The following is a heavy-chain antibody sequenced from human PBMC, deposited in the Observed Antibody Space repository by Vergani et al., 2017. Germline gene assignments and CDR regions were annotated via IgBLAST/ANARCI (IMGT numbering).Heavy chain of an antibody. CDR1: GYTFTDYY. CDR2: ININSGAT. CDR3: ARLASVVVPAARPLDL. D-gene: IGHD2-2*01. J-gene: IGHJ4*02. V-gene: IGHV1-2*02. Sequence: QVQLVQSGAEVKKPGASVKVSCKASGYTFTDYYMHWVRQAPGQGLEWMGWININSGATKVAQKFQGRITMGTDTSISTGYMELSSLRSDDTAVYYCARLASVVVPAARPLDLWGQGTLITVSS.